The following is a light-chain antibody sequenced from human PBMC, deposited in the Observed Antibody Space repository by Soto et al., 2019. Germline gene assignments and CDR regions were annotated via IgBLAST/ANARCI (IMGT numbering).Light chain of an antibody. V-gene: IGLV1-40*01. J-gene: IGLJ2*01. CDR3: QSYDSSLSGVV. Sequence: QSVLTQPPSVSGAPGQRVTISCTGSSSNIGAGYDVHWYQQLPGTAPKLLIYGNSNRPSWVPDRFSGSKSGTSASLAITGLQAEDEADYCCQSYDSSLSGVVFGGGTKLTV. CDR2: GNS. CDR1: SSNIGAGYD.